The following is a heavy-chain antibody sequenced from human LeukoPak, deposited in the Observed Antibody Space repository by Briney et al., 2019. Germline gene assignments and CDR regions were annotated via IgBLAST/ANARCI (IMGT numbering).Heavy chain of an antibody. D-gene: IGHD2-15*01. CDR3: ARDGDIDAFDI. J-gene: IGHJ3*02. CDR1: GFTLSSYS. CDR2: ISSSSSYI. Sequence: PWGALRLSCAASGFTLSSYSMNWVRQAPGKGLEGVSSISSSSSYIYYADSVKGRFTISRDNAKNSLYLQMNSLRAEDTAVYYCARDGDIDAFDIWGQGTMVTVSS. V-gene: IGHV3-21*01.